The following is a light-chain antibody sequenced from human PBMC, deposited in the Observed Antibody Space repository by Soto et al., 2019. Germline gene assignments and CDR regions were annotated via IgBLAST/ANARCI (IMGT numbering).Light chain of an antibody. Sequence: EIVLTQSPGTLSLSPVEGATLSCKTSQSRGSNFLAWYQHKPGQAPRLLIYASSNRATGIPDRFSGSASGTDFTLTINRLEPEDFAVYYCQLYGISPHFGQGTRLEIK. CDR2: ASS. J-gene: IGKJ5*01. CDR1: QSRGSNF. V-gene: IGKV3-20*01. CDR3: QLYGISPH.